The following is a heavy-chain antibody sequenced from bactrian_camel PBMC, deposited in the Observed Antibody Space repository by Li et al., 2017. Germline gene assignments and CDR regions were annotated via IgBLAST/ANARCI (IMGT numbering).Heavy chain of an antibody. V-gene: IGHV3S40*01. J-gene: IGHJ4*01. CDR3: AAGWSFGVGTLLRRHVNY. CDR1: GITQGRFH. CDR2: IMILGATT. Sequence: QLVESGGGLVQPGGSLSLTCVASGITQGRFHMGWFHQAPGKAREGVAAIMILGATTYYADSVKGRFTISQDNAKNMVYLQVDSLKAEDTAMYYCAAGWSFGVGTLLRRHVNYWGQGTQVTVS. D-gene: IGHD3*01.